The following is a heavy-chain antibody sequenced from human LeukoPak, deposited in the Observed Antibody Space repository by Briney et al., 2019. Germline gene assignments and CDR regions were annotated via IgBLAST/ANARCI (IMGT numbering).Heavy chain of an antibody. CDR3: ARGAGTGFDY. CDR1: GFTFNSYW. Sequence: GGSLRLSCAASGFTFNSYWMYWVRQAPGEGLVWVARINTDGDSATYAASVEGRFAISRDNAKNTVYLQMNSLRAEDTGVYYCARGAGTGFDYWGQGTLVTVSS. D-gene: IGHD6-19*01. J-gene: IGHJ4*02. CDR2: INTDGDSA. V-gene: IGHV3-74*03.